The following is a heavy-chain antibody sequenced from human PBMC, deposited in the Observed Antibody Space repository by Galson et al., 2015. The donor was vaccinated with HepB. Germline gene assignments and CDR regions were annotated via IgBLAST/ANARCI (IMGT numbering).Heavy chain of an antibody. V-gene: IGHV1-58*01. CDR1: GFTFTSSA. J-gene: IGHJ3*02. CDR2: IVVGSGNT. Sequence: SVKVSCKASGFTFTSSAVQWVRQARGQRLEWIGWIVVGSGNTNYAQKFQERVTITRDMSTSTAYMELSSLRSEDTAVYYCAAASWEREAFDIWGQGTMVTVSS. CDR3: AAASWEREAFDI. D-gene: IGHD1-26*01.